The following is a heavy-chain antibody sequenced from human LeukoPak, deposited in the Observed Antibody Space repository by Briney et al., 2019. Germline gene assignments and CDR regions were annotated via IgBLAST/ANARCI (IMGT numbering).Heavy chain of an antibody. CDR3: ARGGGFACAFWSGQGSYYFDY. J-gene: IGHJ4*02. V-gene: IGHV3-7*01. Sequence: GGSLRLTCAASGFTFSTYWMTWVRQAPGKGLEWLASKKRDGSEKYYVDSVKGRFTISRDNVKNSLYLQMNSLRAEDTAVYYCARGGGFACAFWSGQGSYYFDYWGQGTLVTVSS. D-gene: IGHD3-3*01. CDR1: GFTFSTYW. CDR2: KKRDGSEK.